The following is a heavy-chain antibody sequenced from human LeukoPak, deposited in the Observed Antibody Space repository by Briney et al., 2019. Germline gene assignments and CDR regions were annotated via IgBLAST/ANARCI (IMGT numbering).Heavy chain of an antibody. J-gene: IGHJ5*02. Sequence: GGSLRLSCAASGFTFSSSWMHWVRQAPGKGLVWVSRINGDGGVTNYADSVKGRFTISRDNAKNTLYLQMNSLSAEDTAVYYCARDHGTVTTAYSWFDHWGQGTLVTVSS. CDR2: INGDGGVT. CDR3: ARDHGTVTTAYSWFDH. V-gene: IGHV3-74*01. D-gene: IGHD4-17*01. CDR1: GFTFSSSW.